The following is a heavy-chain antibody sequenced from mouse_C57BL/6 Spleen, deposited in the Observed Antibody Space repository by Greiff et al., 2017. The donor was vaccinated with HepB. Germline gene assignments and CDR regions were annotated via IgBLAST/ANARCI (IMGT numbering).Heavy chain of an antibody. J-gene: IGHJ3*01. D-gene: IGHD1-1*01. CDR1: GYTFTSYW. CDR3: ARGGYGSSSAWFAY. V-gene: IGHV1-55*01. CDR2: IYPGSGST. Sequence: QVQLQQPGAELVKPGASVKMSCKASGYTFTSYWITWVKQRPGQGLEWIGDIYPGSGSTNYNEKFKSKATLTVDTSSSTAYMQLSSLTSEDSAVYYCARGGYGSSSAWFAYWGQGTLVTVSA.